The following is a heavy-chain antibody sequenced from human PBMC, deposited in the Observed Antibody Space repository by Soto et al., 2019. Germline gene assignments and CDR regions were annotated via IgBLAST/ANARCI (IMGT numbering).Heavy chain of an antibody. CDR1: GDSISGGRYH. J-gene: IGHJ4*02. D-gene: IGHD3-3*01. CDR2: IHYSGNT. Sequence: QLQLQESGPGLLKPSETLSLICTVSGDSISGGRYHWGWIRQPPGKGLEWIATIHYSGNTHYNPSLRSRVTISVDTSKSQFSLRLSSVTAADTAVYYCARADGFGVVTSFMDYWGQGTLVTVSS. CDR3: ARADGFGVVTSFMDY. V-gene: IGHV4-39*01.